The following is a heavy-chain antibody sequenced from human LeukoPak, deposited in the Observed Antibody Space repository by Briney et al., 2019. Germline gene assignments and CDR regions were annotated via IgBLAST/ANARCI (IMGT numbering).Heavy chain of an antibody. CDR3: AKARLVGAHFDY. Sequence: GGSLRLSCAASGFTFSSYWMSWVRQAPGKGLEWVANIKQDGSEKYYVDSVKGRLTISRDNAKNSLYLQMNSLRAEDTAVYYCAKARLVGAHFDYWGQGTLVTVSS. CDR2: IKQDGSEK. D-gene: IGHD1-26*01. J-gene: IGHJ4*02. V-gene: IGHV3-7*01. CDR1: GFTFSSYW.